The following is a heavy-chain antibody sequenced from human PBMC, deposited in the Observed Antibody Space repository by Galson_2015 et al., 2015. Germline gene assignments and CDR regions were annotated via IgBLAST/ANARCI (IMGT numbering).Heavy chain of an antibody. J-gene: IGHJ6*02. CDR3: ARDLLAGSYYIRGVYGMDV. D-gene: IGHD3-10*01. Sequence: SVKVSCKASGYTFTGYYMHWVRQAPGQGLEWMGWINPNSGGTNYAQKFQGWVTMTRDTPISTAYMELSRLRSDDTAVYYCARDLLAGSYYIRGVYGMDVWGQGTTVTVSS. CDR2: INPNSGGT. CDR1: GYTFTGYY. V-gene: IGHV1-2*04.